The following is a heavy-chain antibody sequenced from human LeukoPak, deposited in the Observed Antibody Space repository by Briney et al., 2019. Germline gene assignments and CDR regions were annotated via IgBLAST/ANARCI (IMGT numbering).Heavy chain of an antibody. Sequence: GGSLRLSCAASGFTFSSYAMTWVRQAPGKGLEWVSTITGSGGYTYYADSVKGRFTISRDNSKNTLYLQMSSLRAEDTAVYFCVRGYSFGPYGMDVWGQGTTVTVSS. J-gene: IGHJ6*02. CDR1: GFTFSSYA. D-gene: IGHD2-15*01. V-gene: IGHV3-23*01. CDR2: ITGSGGYT. CDR3: VRGYSFGPYGMDV.